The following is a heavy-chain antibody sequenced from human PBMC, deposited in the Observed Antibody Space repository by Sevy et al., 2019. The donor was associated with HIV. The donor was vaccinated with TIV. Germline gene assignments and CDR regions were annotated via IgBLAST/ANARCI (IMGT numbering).Heavy chain of an antibody. CDR1: GFTFGSYW. CDR3: ARDVFHGYFDY. Sequence: GGSLRLSCAVSGFTFGSYWMTWVRQAPGKGLEWVANIKQDESEKYYEDFVKGRFTISRDNARNSLYLQMTNLTTEDTAVYYCARDVFHGYFDYWGQGTLVTVSS. D-gene: IGHD2-8*01. J-gene: IGHJ4*02. CDR2: IKQDESEK. V-gene: IGHV3-7*01.